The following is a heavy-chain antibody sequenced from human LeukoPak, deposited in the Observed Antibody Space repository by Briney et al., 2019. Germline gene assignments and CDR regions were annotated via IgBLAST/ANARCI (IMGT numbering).Heavy chain of an antibody. CDR3: ARGSYGSGNYYIGDAFDL. D-gene: IGHD3-10*01. Sequence: PGGSLRLSCAASGFSVSSNYVNWVRQAPGKGLEWVSAIYRGGSTYYADSVRGRFTISRDSSKNTLYLQMNSLRDEDTAVYYCARGSYGSGNYYIGDAFDLWGQGTMVTVSS. V-gene: IGHV3-53*01. CDR2: IYRGGST. J-gene: IGHJ3*01. CDR1: GFSVSSNY.